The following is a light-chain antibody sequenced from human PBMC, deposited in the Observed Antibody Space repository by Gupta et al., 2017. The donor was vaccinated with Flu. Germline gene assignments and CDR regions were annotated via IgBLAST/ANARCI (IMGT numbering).Light chain of an antibody. CDR1: SSNIGSNT. V-gene: IGLV1-44*01. Sequence: QSVLTQSPSASGTPGQRVTISCSGRSSNIGSNTVNWYQQFPATAPKLLIHTNNQRPSGVPDRFSGSKSGTSASLAISGLQSEDEADYYCAAWDDSLNCYVFGTGTKVTVL. CDR2: TNN. CDR3: AAWDDSLNCYV. J-gene: IGLJ1*01.